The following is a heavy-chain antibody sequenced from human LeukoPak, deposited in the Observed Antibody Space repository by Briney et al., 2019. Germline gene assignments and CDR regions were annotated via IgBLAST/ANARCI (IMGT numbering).Heavy chain of an antibody. D-gene: IGHD6-19*01. CDR1: GASISNYY. V-gene: IGHV4-4*07. J-gene: IGHJ4*02. CDR2: IYTGGST. Sequence: SETLSLTCTVSGASISNYYWSWIRQPAGKGLEWIGRIYTGGSTNYNPSLKSRVTMSVDTSKNHFSLKLSSVTAADTAVYYCARERKISGWYFDYWGQGTLVIVSS. CDR3: ARERKISGWYFDY.